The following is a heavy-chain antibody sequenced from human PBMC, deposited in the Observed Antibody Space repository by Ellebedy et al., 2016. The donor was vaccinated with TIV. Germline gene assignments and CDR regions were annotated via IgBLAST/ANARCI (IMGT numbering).Heavy chain of an antibody. CDR3: ARDANDYGIDAFDI. CDR2: IDYSGRT. CDR1: GASIDSGGYY. D-gene: IGHD4-17*01. Sequence: SETLSLTCRVSGASIDSGGYYWNWIRHHPGKGLDWIGYIDYSGRTDYNPSLKSRVSMSVDPSKTQFSLRLTSVTAADTAVYFCARDANDYGIDAFDIWGHGTMVTVSA. J-gene: IGHJ3*02. V-gene: IGHV4-31*03.